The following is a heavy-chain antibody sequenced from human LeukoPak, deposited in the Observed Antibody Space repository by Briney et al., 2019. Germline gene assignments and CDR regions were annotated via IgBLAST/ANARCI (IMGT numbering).Heavy chain of an antibody. V-gene: IGHV1-24*01. CDR2: FDPEDGET. CDR3: ARAFTQGGNY. Sequence: ASVKVSCKVSGYTLTELSMHWVRQAPGKGLEWMGGFDPEDGETIYAQKFQGRVTMTRNTSISTAYMELSSLRSEDTAVYYCARAFTQGGNYWGQGTLVTVSS. D-gene: IGHD1-14*01. CDR1: GYTLTELS. J-gene: IGHJ4*02.